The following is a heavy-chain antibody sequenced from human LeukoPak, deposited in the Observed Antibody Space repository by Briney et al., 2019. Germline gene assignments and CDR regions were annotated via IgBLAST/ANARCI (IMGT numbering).Heavy chain of an antibody. J-gene: IGHJ6*02. CDR1: GFTFSSYG. V-gene: IGHV3-30*03. Sequence: GGSLRLSCAASGFTFSSYGMHWVRQAPGKGLEWVAVISYDGSNKYYADSVKGRFTISRDNSKNTLYLQMNSLRAEDTAVYYCARRPHSSSWYWDYYYGMDVWGQGTTVTVSS. CDR2: ISYDGSNK. CDR3: ARRPHSSSWYWDYYYGMDV. D-gene: IGHD6-13*01.